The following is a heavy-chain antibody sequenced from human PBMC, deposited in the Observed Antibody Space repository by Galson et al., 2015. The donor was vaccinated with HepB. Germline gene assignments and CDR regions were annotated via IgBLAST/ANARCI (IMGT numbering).Heavy chain of an antibody. CDR2: INHSGST. CDR3: ARHYYDSSGRFDY. CDR1: GGSFSGSY. V-gene: IGHV4-34*01. J-gene: IGHJ4*02. D-gene: IGHD3-22*01. Sequence: SETLSLTCAVYGGSFSGSYWSWIRQPPGKGLEWIGEINHSGSTNYNPSLKSRVTISVDTSKNQFSLKLSSVTAADTAVYYCARHYYDSSGRFDYWGQGTLVTVSS.